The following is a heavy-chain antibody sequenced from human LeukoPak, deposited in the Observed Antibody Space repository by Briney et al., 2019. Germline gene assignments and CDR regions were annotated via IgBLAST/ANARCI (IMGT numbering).Heavy chain of an antibody. J-gene: IGHJ4*02. V-gene: IGHV3-30*01. Sequence: GKSLRLSCAASGFTFSNYAMHWVRQAPGKGLEWVSLISSGGTYEYYADSVKGRFTISRDNSKNTLFLQLNSLRAEDTAVYYCARDSTYYYDSGSSGPHYFDNWGQGTLVTVSS. CDR1: GFTFSNYA. D-gene: IGHD3-10*01. CDR2: ISSGGTYE. CDR3: ARDSTYYYDSGSSGPHYFDN.